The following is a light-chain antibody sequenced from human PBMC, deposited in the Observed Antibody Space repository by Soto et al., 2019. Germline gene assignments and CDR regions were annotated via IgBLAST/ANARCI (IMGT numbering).Light chain of an antibody. V-gene: IGLV2-23*01. J-gene: IGLJ1*01. CDR3: CSYAGSSTLYV. CDR2: EGS. Sequence: QSVLTQPASVSGSPGQSITISCTGTSSDVGSYNLVSWYQQHPGKAPKLMIYEGSKRPSGVSNRFSGSKSGNTGSLTISGLQAEDEADYYCCSYAGSSTLYVFGTGTKLTVL. CDR1: SSDVGSYNL.